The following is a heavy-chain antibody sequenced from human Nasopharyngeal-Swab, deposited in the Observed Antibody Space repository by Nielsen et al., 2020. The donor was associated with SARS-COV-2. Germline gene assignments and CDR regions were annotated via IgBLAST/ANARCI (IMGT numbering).Heavy chain of an antibody. D-gene: IGHD2-15*01. CDR2: ISYDGSNK. V-gene: IGHV3-30*04. CDR1: GFSFSSYA. CDR3: ARDPSPAVAAYFDY. J-gene: IGHJ4*02. Sequence: AGALTLSCAASGFSFSSYAMRWVRQAPGKGLEWVAVISYDGSNKYYANSVKGRFTISRDNSKNTLYLQMNSLRAEDTAVYYCARDPSPAVAAYFDYWGRGNLVTVSS.